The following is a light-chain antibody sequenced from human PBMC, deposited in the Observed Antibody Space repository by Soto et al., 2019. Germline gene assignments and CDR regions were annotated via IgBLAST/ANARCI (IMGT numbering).Light chain of an antibody. Sequence: EIQMTQSPSTLSASVGDRVTITCRASQSISTWVAWYQQRPGKAPKVLIYDASNLQSRVPSRFSGSGSGTEFTLTISSLQPDDFATYFCQQYNEYLYTFGQGTNLEFK. CDR1: QSISTW. CDR3: QQYNEYLYT. V-gene: IGKV1-5*01. J-gene: IGKJ2*01. CDR2: DAS.